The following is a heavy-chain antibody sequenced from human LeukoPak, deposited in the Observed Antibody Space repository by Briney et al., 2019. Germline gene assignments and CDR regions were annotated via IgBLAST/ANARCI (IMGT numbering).Heavy chain of an antibody. V-gene: IGHV1-69*10. CDR2: IIPIFGIA. J-gene: IGHJ4*02. CDR1: AGTFTIYA. Sequence: SVTLSFNASAGTFTIYAISWIRQAPGQGLEWMGGIIPIFGIANYAQKFQGRVTITADKSTSTAYMDLSIQRSKDTAVYYSERDHAGSSGYRSRVLDYWGQGTLVSVSS. CDR3: ERDHAGSSGYRSRVLDY. D-gene: IGHD3-22*01.